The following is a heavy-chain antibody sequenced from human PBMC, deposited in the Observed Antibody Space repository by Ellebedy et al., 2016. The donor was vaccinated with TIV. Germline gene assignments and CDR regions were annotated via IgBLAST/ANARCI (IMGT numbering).Heavy chain of an antibody. V-gene: IGHV3-33*06. CDR2: VWFDGSQK. CDR1: GFTFSNYG. D-gene: IGHD5-12*01. Sequence: GESLKISCAASGFTFSNYGMHWVRQAPGKGLEWVAVVWFDGSQKSYADYAKGRFTISRDNSKNTLYLQMNSLRAEDTAVYYCAKETSGYDNYDHWGQGTLVAVSS. J-gene: IGHJ4*02. CDR3: AKETSGYDNYDH.